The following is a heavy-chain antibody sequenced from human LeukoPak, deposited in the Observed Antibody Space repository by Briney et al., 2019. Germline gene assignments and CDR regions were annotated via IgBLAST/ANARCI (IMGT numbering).Heavy chain of an antibody. J-gene: IGHJ4*02. V-gene: IGHV3-30*03. CDR2: ISYDGSNK. CDR1: GFTFSSYG. CDR3: ARGTSTSKIDY. D-gene: IGHD1-7*01. Sequence: QPGGSLRLSCAASGFTFSSYGMHWVRQAPGKGLEWVAVISYDGSNKYYADSVKGRFTISRDNSKNTLYLQMNSLRAEDTAVYYCARGTSTSKIDYWGQGTLVTVSS.